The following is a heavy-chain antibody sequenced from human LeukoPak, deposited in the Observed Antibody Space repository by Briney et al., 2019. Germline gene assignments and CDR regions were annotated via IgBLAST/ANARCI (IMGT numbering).Heavy chain of an antibody. CDR1: GFTFSSYV. CDR3: ARDRNVLTGTTRFDY. Sequence: GGSLRLSCAASGFTFSSYVMLWVRQAPGKGLEWGAVIWYDGSNKYYADSVKGRFTISRDNSKNTLYLQMNSLRAEDTAVYYCARDRNVLTGTTRFDYWGQGTLVTVSS. J-gene: IGHJ4*02. CDR2: IWYDGSNK. V-gene: IGHV3-33*01. D-gene: IGHD1-20*01.